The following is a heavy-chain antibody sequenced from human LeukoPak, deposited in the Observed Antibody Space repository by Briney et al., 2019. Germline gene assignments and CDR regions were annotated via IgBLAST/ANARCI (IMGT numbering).Heavy chain of an antibody. CDR2: ISASGGST. CDR1: GFTFSNYA. V-gene: IGHV3-23*01. CDR3: AKAITIFGVVTLGTAEYFQH. Sequence: GGSLRLSCAASGFTFSNYAMNWVRQAPGKGLEWVSTISASGGSTYYADSVKGRFTISRDNSKNTLYLQMYSLRVEDTAVYYCAKAITIFGVVTLGTAEYFQHWGQGTLVTVSS. J-gene: IGHJ1*01. D-gene: IGHD3-3*01.